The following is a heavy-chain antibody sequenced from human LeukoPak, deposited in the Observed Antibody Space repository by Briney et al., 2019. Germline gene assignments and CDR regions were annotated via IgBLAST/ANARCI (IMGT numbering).Heavy chain of an antibody. CDR2: ISSSSSTI. V-gene: IGHV3-48*01. CDR3: ARAYRSLETYFDY. J-gene: IGHJ4*02. CDR1: GFTFSSSS. Sequence: GGSLRLSCAASGFTFSSSSMNWVRQAPGKGLEWVSYISSSSSTIFYADSVKGRFTISRDNAKNTLYLQMNSLRAEDTAVYYCARAYRSLETYFDYWGQGTLVTVSS. D-gene: IGHD1-14*01.